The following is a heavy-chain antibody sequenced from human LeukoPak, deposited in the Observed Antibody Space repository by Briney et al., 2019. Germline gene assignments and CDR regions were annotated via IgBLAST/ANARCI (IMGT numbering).Heavy chain of an antibody. Sequence: PGGSLRLSCAASGFTFSSYAMSWVRQAPGKGLEWVSAISGSGGSTYYADSEKGRFTISRDNSKNTLYLQTNSLRAEDTAVYYCAKGRTTVTAADYWGQGTLVTVSS. CDR2: ISGSGGST. CDR1: GFTFSSYA. J-gene: IGHJ4*02. D-gene: IGHD4-17*01. CDR3: AKGRTTVTAADY. V-gene: IGHV3-23*01.